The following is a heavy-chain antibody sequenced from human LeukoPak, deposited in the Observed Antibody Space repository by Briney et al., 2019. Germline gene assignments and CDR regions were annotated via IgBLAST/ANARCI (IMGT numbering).Heavy chain of an antibody. J-gene: IGHJ4*02. D-gene: IGHD3-10*01. CDR1: GFTFSSYG. Sequence: LAGGSLRLSCSASGFTFSSYGMSWVRQAPGKGLEWVSGLSGSGGTTYYVGSVKGRFTISRDNSKNTLYLQMNSLRAEDTAVYYCAKPRDYYGPFAYWGQGTLVTVSS. CDR3: AKPRDYYGPFAY. CDR2: LSGSGGTT. V-gene: IGHV3-23*01.